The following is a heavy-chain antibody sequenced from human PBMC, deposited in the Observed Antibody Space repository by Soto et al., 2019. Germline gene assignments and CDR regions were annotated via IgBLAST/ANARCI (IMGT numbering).Heavy chain of an antibody. V-gene: IGHV3-53*01. D-gene: IGHD1-1*01. J-gene: IGHJ3*01. CDR2: LYDVDGS. CDR1: GLTVSGKKY. CDR3: ASWHEREHAYDV. Sequence: DVHLVESGGCLIQPGESLRLSCAAFGLTVSGKKYVAWVRQAPGKGLEWVSALYDVDGSFYADSVKGRFTTSSDSSKTTVYLQMNGLRPDDTAVYYCASWHEREHAYDVWGQGTTVTVSS.